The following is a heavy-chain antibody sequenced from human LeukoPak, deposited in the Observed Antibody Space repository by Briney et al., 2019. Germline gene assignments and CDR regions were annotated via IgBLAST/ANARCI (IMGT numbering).Heavy chain of an antibody. CDR2: ITSSSSYT. V-gene: IGHV3-11*06. D-gene: IGHD3-16*01. J-gene: IGHJ4*02. Sequence: GGSLRLSCAASGFTFSGYYMSWIRQAPGKGLEWVSYITSSSSYTNYADSVKGRFTISGDNAKNSLYLQMNSLRAEDTAVYYCARDVTLGNFDYWGQGILVIVSS. CDR3: ARDVTLGNFDY. CDR1: GFTFSGYY.